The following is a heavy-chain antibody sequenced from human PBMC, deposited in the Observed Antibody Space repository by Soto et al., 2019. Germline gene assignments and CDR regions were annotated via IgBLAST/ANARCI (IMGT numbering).Heavy chain of an antibody. CDR1: GYSFTSHW. J-gene: IGHJ4*02. V-gene: IGHV5-51*01. CDR3: ARPLIRYVDWTLFYFYY. D-gene: IGHD3-9*01. Sequence: PGESLKISCQGSGYSFTSHWIGWVRQMPGKGLEWVAIIFPGDSDTRYSPSFQGQVTISADKSISTAYLQWSSLKASDTATYYCARPLIRYVDWTLFYFYYWGQGTPVTVSS. CDR2: IFPGDSDT.